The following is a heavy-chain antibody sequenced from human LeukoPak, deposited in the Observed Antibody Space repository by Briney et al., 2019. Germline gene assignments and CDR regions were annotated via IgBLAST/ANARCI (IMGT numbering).Heavy chain of an antibody. CDR1: QFTFSYYG. V-gene: IGHV3-23*01. D-gene: IGHD3-10*01. Sequence: GGSLRLSCSASQFTFSYYGMTWVRQAPGKGLEWVSGISSSGEYTYYADSVKGRFTISRDNFKNTLYLQLNSLRVEDTAVYYCAKEIYAYGSRGFDYWGQGTLVTVSS. CDR3: AKEIYAYGSRGFDY. J-gene: IGHJ4*02. CDR2: ISSSGEYT.